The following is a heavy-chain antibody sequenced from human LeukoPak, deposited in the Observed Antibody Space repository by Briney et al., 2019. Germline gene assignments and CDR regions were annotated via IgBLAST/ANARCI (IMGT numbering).Heavy chain of an antibody. V-gene: IGHV4-34*01. CDR1: GGSFSGYY. Sequence: SETLSLTCAVYGGSFSGYYWSWIRQPPGKGLEWIGEINHSGSTNYNPSLKSRVTISVDTSKNQFSLKLSSVTAADTAVYYCARGTYDILTGYQTFDYWGQGTLVTVSS. CDR2: INHSGST. D-gene: IGHD3-9*01. J-gene: IGHJ4*02. CDR3: ARGTYDILTGYQTFDY.